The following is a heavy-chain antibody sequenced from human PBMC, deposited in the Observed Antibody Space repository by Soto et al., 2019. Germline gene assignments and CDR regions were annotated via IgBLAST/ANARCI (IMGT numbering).Heavy chain of an antibody. D-gene: IGHD2-2*01. J-gene: IGHJ4*02. CDR1: GYTFTSYG. V-gene: IGHV1-18*01. CDR2: ISAYNGNT. CDR3: ARGPYCSSTSCYSQRDY. Sequence: GASVKVSCKASGYTFTSYGISWVRQAPGQGLEWMGWISAYNGNTNYAQKLQGRVTMTTDTSTSTAYMELRSLRSDDTAVYYCARGPYCSSTSCYSQRDYWGQGTLVTVSS.